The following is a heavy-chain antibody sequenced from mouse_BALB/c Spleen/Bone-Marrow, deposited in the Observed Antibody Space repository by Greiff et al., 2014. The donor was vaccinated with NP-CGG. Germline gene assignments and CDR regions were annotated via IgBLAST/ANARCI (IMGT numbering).Heavy chain of an antibody. Sequence: EVQLQQSGPELVKPGASVKMSCKASGYTFTSYVMHWVKQKPGQGLEWIGYINPYNDGTKYNEKFKGKATLTSDKSSSTAYMEPSILTTDDSSVDYCARWITTVVTYAIAYWGQGTLVTVSA. J-gene: IGHJ4*01. V-gene: IGHV1-14*01. CDR2: INPYNDGT. D-gene: IGHD1-1*01. CDR1: GYTFTSYV. CDR3: ARWITTVVTYAIAY.